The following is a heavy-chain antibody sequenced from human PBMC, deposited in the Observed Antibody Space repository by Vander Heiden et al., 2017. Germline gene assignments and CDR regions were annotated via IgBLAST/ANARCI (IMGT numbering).Heavy chain of an antibody. J-gene: IGHJ2*01. V-gene: IGHV3-43*01. D-gene: IGHD1-26*01. Sequence: EVRLVEFGVVVVQPGGCRRLLCAAPGLTFDDYTMHWVRQAPGKGLEWVSHISWDGGTTFYADSVKGRFTISRDNSKNSLYLYMNSLRTEDTAFYYCAKDSGADWYFDLWGRGTLVTVSS. CDR1: GLTFDDYT. CDR3: AKDSGADWYFDL. CDR2: ISWDGGTT.